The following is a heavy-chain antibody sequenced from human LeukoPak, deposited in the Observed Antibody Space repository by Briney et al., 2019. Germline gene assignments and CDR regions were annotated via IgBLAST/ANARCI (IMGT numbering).Heavy chain of an antibody. Sequence: PSETLSLTCTVSGGSISSSSYYWGWIRQPPGKGLEWIGSIYYSGSTYYNPSLKSRVTMSVDTSKNQFSLKLSSVTAADTAVYYCAREGSMTARPFVSIDYWGQGTLVTISS. J-gene: IGHJ4*02. CDR1: GGSISSSSYY. V-gene: IGHV4-39*07. D-gene: IGHD6-6*01. CDR3: AREGSMTARPFVSIDY. CDR2: IYYSGST.